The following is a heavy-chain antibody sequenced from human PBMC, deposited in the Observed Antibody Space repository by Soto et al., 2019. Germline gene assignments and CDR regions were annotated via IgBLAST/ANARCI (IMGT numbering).Heavy chain of an antibody. Sequence: EVQLLESGGGLVQPGGSLRLSCAASGFTFSSYAMSWVRQAPGKGLEWVSAISGSGGSTYYADSVKGRFTISRDNSKNTLYLPMNSLRAEDTAVYYCAKIVAASTHYFDYWGQGTLVTVSS. CDR1: GFTFSSYA. D-gene: IGHD2-15*01. CDR3: AKIVAASTHYFDY. V-gene: IGHV3-23*01. J-gene: IGHJ4*02. CDR2: ISGSGGST.